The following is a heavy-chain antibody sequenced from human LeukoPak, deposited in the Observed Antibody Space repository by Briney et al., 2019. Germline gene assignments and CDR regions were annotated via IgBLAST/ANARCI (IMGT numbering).Heavy chain of an antibody. CDR2: IYYSGST. D-gene: IGHD3-10*01. V-gene: IGHV4-59*12. J-gene: IGHJ5*02. Sequence: SETLSLTCTVSGGSISSYYWSWIRQPPGKGLEWIGYIYYSGSTYYNPSLKSRVTISVDTSKNQFSLKLSSVTAADTAVYYCARDSTMIRGGKDWFDPWGQGTLVTVSS. CDR3: ARDSTMIRGGKDWFDP. CDR1: GGSISSYY.